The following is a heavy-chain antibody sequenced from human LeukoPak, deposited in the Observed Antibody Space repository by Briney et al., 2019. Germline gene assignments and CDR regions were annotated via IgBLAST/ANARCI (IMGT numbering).Heavy chain of an antibody. V-gene: IGHV3-43*01. J-gene: IGHJ5*02. CDR1: GFTFDDYT. Sequence: GGSLRLSCAASGFTFDDYTMHWVRQAPGKGLEWVSLISWDGGSTYYADSVKGRFTISRDNSKNSLYLQMNSLRTEDTALYYCARGMGDGYKHNWFDPWGQGTLVTVSS. CDR3: ARGMGDGYKHNWFDP. D-gene: IGHD5-24*01. CDR2: ISWDGGST.